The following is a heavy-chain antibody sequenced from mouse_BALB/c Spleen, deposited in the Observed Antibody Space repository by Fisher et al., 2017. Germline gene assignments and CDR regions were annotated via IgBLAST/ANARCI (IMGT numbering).Heavy chain of an antibody. D-gene: IGHD2-12*01. V-gene: IGHV1-69*02. Sequence: KFKGKATLTVDKSSSTAYMQLSSLTSEDSAVYYCARDHTRAMDYWGQGTSVTVSS. J-gene: IGHJ4*01. CDR3: ARDHTRAMDY.